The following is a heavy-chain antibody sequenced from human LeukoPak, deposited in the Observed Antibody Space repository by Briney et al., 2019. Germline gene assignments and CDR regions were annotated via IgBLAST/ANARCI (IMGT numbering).Heavy chain of an antibody. CDR1: GGSFRGYF. Sequence: PSETLSLTCAGYGGSFRGYFWSWIRQPPGKGLEWIGEINHSGSTNYNPSLKSRVTISVDTSKNQFTPKVSSVTAADTAVYYCARGEGSYDYVWGSHLKYYFDYWGQGTLVTVSS. V-gene: IGHV4-34*01. CDR3: ARGEGSYDYVWGSHLKYYFDY. CDR2: INHSGST. J-gene: IGHJ4*02. D-gene: IGHD3-16*01.